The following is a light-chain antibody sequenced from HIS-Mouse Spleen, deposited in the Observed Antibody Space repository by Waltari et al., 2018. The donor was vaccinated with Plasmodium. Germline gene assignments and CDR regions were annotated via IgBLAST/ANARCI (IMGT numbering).Light chain of an antibody. Sequence: DIQMTQSPSSLSASVGDRVTITCRASQSISSYLNWYQQKPGKAPKLLIYAASSLQSGVPSRFSGSGSGTDFTLTISSLQPEDFATYYCQQSYSTPWTFGQWTKVAIK. CDR1: QSISSY. CDR3: QQSYSTPWT. CDR2: AAS. J-gene: IGKJ1*01. V-gene: IGKV1-39*01.